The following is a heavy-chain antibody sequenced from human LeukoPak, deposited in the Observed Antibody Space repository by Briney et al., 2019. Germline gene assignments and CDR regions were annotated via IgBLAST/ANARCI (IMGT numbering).Heavy chain of an antibody. CDR2: IYTNGGA. V-gene: IGHV4-61*02. CDR1: GGSVTSGNYY. J-gene: IGHJ4*02. Sequence: PSQTLSLTCTVSGGSVTSGNYYWNWIRQPAGKGLEWIGRIYTNGGASYNPSLKSRVTISIDASKNQFSLKLSSVTAEDTAVYYCAREPPGYWGQGILVTVSS. CDR3: AREPPGY.